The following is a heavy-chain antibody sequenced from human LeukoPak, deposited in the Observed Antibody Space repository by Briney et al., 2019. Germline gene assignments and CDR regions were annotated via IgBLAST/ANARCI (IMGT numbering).Heavy chain of an antibody. CDR1: GGSISSYY. CDR2: IYYSGST. V-gene: IGHV4-59*01. D-gene: IGHD3-22*01. Sequence: SETLSLTCTVSGGSISSYYWSWIRQPPGKGVEWIGYIYYSGSTNYNPSLKSRVTISVDTSKNQFSLKVSSVTAADTAVYYCARDREGDNYDSSGYYADWFDPWGQGTLVTVSS. CDR3: ARDREGDNYDSSGYYADWFDP. J-gene: IGHJ5*02.